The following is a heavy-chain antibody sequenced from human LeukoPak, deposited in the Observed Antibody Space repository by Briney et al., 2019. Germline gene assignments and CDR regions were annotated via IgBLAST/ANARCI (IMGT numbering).Heavy chain of an antibody. V-gene: IGHV3-30*14. D-gene: IGHD5-12*01. Sequence: GGSLRLSCAASGFTFSSYAMHWVRQAPGKGLEWVAVISYDGSNKYYADSVKGRFTISRDNSKNTLFLQMNSLRAEDTAVYYCARWVVATMFDYWGPGTLVTVSS. CDR3: ARWVVATMFDY. J-gene: IGHJ4*02. CDR2: ISYDGSNK. CDR1: GFTFSSYA.